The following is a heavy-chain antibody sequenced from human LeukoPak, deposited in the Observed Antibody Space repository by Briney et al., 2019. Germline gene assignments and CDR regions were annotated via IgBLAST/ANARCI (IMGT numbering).Heavy chain of an antibody. Sequence: GGSLRLSCAASGVTFSGYAMHWGRQAPGKGLEWVAVISFDAISQYYADSVKGRFTISRDSSKNTLYLQMNSLRAEDTAVYYCASDRGGYCTNGVCAGFDYWGQGTLVTVSS. CDR3: ASDRGGYCTNGVCAGFDY. J-gene: IGHJ4*02. CDR2: ISFDAISQ. CDR1: GVTFSGYA. V-gene: IGHV3-30-3*01. D-gene: IGHD2-8*01.